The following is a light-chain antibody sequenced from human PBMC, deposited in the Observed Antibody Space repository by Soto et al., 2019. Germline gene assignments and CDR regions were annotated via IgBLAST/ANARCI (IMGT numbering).Light chain of an antibody. V-gene: IGKV1-39*01. CDR2: AVS. CDR3: QQGYSTPLT. Sequence: DIQMTQSPSSLSVSIGDRVTITCRASQRITNRLNWYQHRPGKAPRLLSYAVSTLESGVPSRFSGSADGTDFILTISSLQPEDFATDYCQQGYSTPLTFGQGTKVEIK. CDR1: QRITNR. J-gene: IGKJ1*01.